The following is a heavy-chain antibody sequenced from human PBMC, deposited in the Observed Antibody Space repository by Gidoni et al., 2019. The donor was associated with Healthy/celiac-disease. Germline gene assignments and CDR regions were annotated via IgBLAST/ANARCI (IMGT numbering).Heavy chain of an antibody. V-gene: IGHV3-30-3*01. Sequence: QVQLVESGGGEVQPGRSLRLSCAASGFTFSSSAMHWVRQAPGKGLEWVAVISYDGSNKYYADSVKGRFTISRDNSKNTLYLQMNSLRAEDTAVYYCARDLPPTKLERFVSQDYYYGMDVWGQGTTVTVSS. CDR3: ARDLPPTKLERFVSQDYYYGMDV. J-gene: IGHJ6*02. D-gene: IGHD1-1*01. CDR2: ISYDGSNK. CDR1: GFTFSSSA.